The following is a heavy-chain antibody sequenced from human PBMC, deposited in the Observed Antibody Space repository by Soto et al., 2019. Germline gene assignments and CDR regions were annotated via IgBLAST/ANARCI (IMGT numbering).Heavy chain of an antibody. CDR1: GGSVSSGGYY. CDR3: ATFGGGWNF. J-gene: IGHJ4*02. CDR2: ILYSGNS. D-gene: IGHD6-19*01. Sequence: QVQLQESGPGQVKPSETLSLTCSVSGGSVSSGGYYWTWIRQPPGKGLEWIGYILYSGNSNYNPSLKSRVTHSLETSKNQFSLKLSSVTAADTAVYYCATFGGGWNFWGQGTLVTVSS. V-gene: IGHV4-61*08.